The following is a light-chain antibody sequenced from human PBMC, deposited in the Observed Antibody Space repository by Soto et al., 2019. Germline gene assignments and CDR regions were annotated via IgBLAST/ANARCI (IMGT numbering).Light chain of an antibody. J-gene: IGKJ1*01. V-gene: IGKV3-20*01. CDR3: GSDEWT. Sequence: EIVLTQSPATLSLSPGERATLSCRASQSIRSPFLAWYQQKPGQAPRLFIHGASSRATGIPDRFSGSGSGTDFTLTISRLEPEDWAVYYCGSDEWTFGQGTKVE. CDR2: GAS. CDR1: QSIRSPF.